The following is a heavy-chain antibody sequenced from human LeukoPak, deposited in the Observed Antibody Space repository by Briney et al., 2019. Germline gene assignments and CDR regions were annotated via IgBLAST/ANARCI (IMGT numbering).Heavy chain of an antibody. Sequence: GGSLRLSCAASGFTFSQYWMLWVRQAPGKGLESVSRINTDRTVTTYADCVKGRFTVSRDHADNTMFLQMNSVRDEDTAVYYCATKQWLAPPPDSWGQGTPVTVSS. V-gene: IGHV3-74*01. CDR3: ATKQWLAPPPDS. D-gene: IGHD6-19*01. CDR1: GFTFSQYW. J-gene: IGHJ4*02. CDR2: INTDRTVT.